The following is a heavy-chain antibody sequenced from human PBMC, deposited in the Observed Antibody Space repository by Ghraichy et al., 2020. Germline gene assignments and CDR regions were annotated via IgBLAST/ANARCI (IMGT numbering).Heavy chain of an antibody. Sequence: GESLNISCTVSGFTFSKYGMNWVRQAPGKGLEWVSGISDSGDTTYYADSVKGRFTTSRDNSKNTLYVQMSSLRAEDTAVYYCAKGYSGYSSASDYWGQGTLVTVSS. CDR2: ISDSGDTT. J-gene: IGHJ4*02. CDR3: AKGYSGYSSASDY. V-gene: IGHV3-23*01. CDR1: GFTFSKYG. D-gene: IGHD6-6*01.